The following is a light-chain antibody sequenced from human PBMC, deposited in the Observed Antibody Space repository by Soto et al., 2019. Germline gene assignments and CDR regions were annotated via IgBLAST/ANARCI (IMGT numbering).Light chain of an antibody. CDR3: HSYDSSLSGSVV. Sequence: QSVLTQPPSVSGAPGQRVTISCTGSSSNIGAGYDVHWYQQLPGTAPKLLIYGNSNRPSGVPDRFSGSKSGTSASLAITGLQAEDEADYYCHSYDSSLSGSVVFGGWTKLTVL. CDR2: GNS. V-gene: IGLV1-40*01. J-gene: IGLJ2*01. CDR1: SSNIGAGYD.